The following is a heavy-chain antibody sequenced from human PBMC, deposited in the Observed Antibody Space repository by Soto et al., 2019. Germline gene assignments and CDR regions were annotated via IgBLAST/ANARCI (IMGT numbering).Heavy chain of an antibody. Sequence: GGSLRLSCAASGFTFTNAWMNWVRQAPGKGLEWVGRIKSKTDGGTTDFAAPVNGRFTISRDDSKDTLYLQMNSLKTEDTAVYYCTTDINGWYLFHFDYWGQGTLVTVSS. CDR1: GFTFTNAW. V-gene: IGHV3-15*07. D-gene: IGHD6-19*01. J-gene: IGHJ4*02. CDR2: IKSKTDGGTT. CDR3: TTDINGWYLFHFDY.